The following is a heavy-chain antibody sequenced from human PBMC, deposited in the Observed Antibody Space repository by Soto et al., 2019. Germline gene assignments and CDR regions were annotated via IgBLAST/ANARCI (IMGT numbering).Heavy chain of an antibody. D-gene: IGHD5-18*01. V-gene: IGHV1-18*04. Sequence: QVQLVQSGAEVKKPGASVTVSCKASGYTFSSSIISWVRQAPGQGLEWMGWISVYSGHTNYAPKFQGRVTVTTDTSTITANMELRSLRTDDTAVYYCATSPMAARYGNWFDRWGHRTLVTVSS. CDR1: GYTFSSSI. CDR3: ATSPMAARYGNWFDR. J-gene: IGHJ5*02. CDR2: ISVYSGHT.